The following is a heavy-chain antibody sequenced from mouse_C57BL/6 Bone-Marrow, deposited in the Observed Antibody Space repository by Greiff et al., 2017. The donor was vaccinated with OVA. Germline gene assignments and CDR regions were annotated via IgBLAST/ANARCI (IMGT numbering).Heavy chain of an antibody. Sequence: QVQLKQPGAELVKPGASVKLSCKASGYTFTSYWMQWVKQRPGQGLEWIGEIDPSDSYTNYNQKFKGKATLTVDTSSSTAYMQLSSLTSEDSAVYYGARRITWLRRRGYAMDYWGQGTSVTVSS. CDR2: IDPSDSYT. CDR1: GYTFTSYW. J-gene: IGHJ4*01. V-gene: IGHV1-50*01. CDR3: ARRITWLRRRGYAMDY. D-gene: IGHD2-2*01.